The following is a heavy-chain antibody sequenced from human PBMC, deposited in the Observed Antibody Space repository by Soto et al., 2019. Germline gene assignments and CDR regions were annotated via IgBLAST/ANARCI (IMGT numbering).Heavy chain of an antibody. CDR3: ARALQPVIITLGY. CDR1: GGSISSSSYY. J-gene: IGHJ4*02. D-gene: IGHD3-22*01. V-gene: IGHV4-39*01. Sequence: PSETLSLTCTVSGGSISSSSYYWGWIRQPPGKGLEWIGSIYYSGNTYYNPSLKSRVTISVDTSKNQFSLRLSSVTAADTAVYYCARALQPVIITLGYWGQGTLVTVSS. CDR2: IYYSGNT.